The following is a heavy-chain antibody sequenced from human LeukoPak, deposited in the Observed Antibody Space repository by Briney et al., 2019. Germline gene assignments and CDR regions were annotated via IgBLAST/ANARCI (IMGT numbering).Heavy chain of an antibody. CDR3: ARDRAHCSSTSCLNWFDP. V-gene: IGHV4-4*02. J-gene: IGHJ5*02. CDR1: GGSISSSNW. D-gene: IGHD2-2*01. CDR2: IYHSGST. Sequence: SETLSLTCAVSGGSISSSNWWSWVRQPPGKGLEWIGEIYHSGSTNYNPSLKSRVTISVDKSKNQFSLKLSSVTAADTAVYYCARDRAHCSSTSCLNWFDPWGQGTLVTVPS.